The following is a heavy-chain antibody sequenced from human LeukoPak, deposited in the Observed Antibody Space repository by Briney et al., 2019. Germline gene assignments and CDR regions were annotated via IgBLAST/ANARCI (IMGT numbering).Heavy chain of an antibody. V-gene: IGHV3-30*02. D-gene: IGHD5/OR15-5a*01. CDR1: GFTFSSHV. J-gene: IGHJ4*02. CDR2: IRYDGSNT. CDR3: AKGKDSGSVYDCSDY. Sequence: GGSLRLSCAASGFTFSSHVMHWVRQAPGKGLEWVAFIRYDGSNTHYGDSVKGRFTISRDNSKSTLYLQMNSLRVEDTAVYYCAKGKDSGSVYDCSDYWGQGTLVTVSS.